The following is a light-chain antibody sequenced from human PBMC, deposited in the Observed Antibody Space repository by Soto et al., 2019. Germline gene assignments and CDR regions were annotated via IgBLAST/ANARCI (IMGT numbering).Light chain of an antibody. V-gene: IGKV3-15*01. CDR3: QQYNNWPWT. CDR1: QSVRSN. CDR2: SAS. J-gene: IGKJ1*01. Sequence: EIVMTQAPATLSVSPGERATLSCRASQSVRSNLAWYQQKLGQAPRXLIYSASRGETGFPARFSGSGSGTEFTLTISSLQYEDFAVYYCQQYNNWPWTFGQGTKVDIK.